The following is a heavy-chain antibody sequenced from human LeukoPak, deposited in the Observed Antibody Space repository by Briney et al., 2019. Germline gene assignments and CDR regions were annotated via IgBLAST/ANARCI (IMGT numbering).Heavy chain of an antibody. Sequence: GGPLRLSCAASGFTFDDYTFHWVRQAPGKGLEWVSLITWDGGTTYYADSVKGRFTISRDNSKNSVYLQMNSLRTEDTALYYCTKDRYCTTTSRPLDYWGQGTLVTVSS. CDR1: GFTFDDYT. J-gene: IGHJ4*02. CDR2: ITWDGGTT. CDR3: TKDRYCTTTSRPLDY. V-gene: IGHV3-43*01. D-gene: IGHD2-2*01.